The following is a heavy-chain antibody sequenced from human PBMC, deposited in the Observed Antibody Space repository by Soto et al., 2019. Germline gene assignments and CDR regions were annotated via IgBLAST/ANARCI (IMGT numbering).Heavy chain of an antibody. CDR1: GYTFTSYG. CDR2: ISAYNGNT. J-gene: IGHJ6*03. V-gene: IGHV1-18*01. D-gene: IGHD6-13*01. CDR3: ARETSSWFRPEVYNYYYYMDV. Sequence: GASVKVSCKASGYTFTSYGISWVRQAPGQGLEWMGWISAYNGNTNYAQKLQGRVTMTTDTSTSTAYMELRSLRSDDTAVYYCARETSSWFRPEVYNYYYYMDVWGKGTTVTVSS.